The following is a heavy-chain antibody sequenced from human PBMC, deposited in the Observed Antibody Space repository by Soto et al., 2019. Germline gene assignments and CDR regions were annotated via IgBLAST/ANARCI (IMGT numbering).Heavy chain of an antibody. CDR3: ARLIHNYYDSSGYPEDNAFDI. CDR2: INHSGST. CDR1: GGSFSCYY. Sequence: SETLSLTCAVYGGSFSCYYWSWIRQPPGKGLEWIGEINHSGSTNYNPSLKSRVTISVDTSKNQFSLKLSSVTAADTAVYYCARLIHNYYDSSGYPEDNAFDIWGQGTMVTVSS. V-gene: IGHV4-34*01. J-gene: IGHJ3*02. D-gene: IGHD3-22*01.